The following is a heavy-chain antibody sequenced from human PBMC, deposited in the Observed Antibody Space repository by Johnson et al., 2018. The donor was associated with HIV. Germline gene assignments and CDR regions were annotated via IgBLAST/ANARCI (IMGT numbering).Heavy chain of an antibody. CDR1: GFTVSSNY. D-gene: IGHD3-3*01. J-gene: IGHJ3*02. CDR2: IYSGGST. V-gene: IGHV3-66*02. Sequence: VQLVESGGGLVQPGGSLRLSCAASGFTVSSNYMSWVRQAPGKGLEWVSVIYSGGSTYYADSVKGRFTISRDNSKNTLYLQMNSLRAEDTAVYYCAKDSTYYDSGGAFDIWGQGTMVTVSS. CDR3: AKDSTYYDSGGAFDI.